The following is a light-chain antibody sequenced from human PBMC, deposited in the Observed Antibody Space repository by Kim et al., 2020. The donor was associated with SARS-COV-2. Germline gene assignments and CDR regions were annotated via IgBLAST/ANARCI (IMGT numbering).Light chain of an antibody. CDR1: NIGSQR. J-gene: IGLJ3*02. V-gene: IGLV3-21*04. CDR3: QVWDSGSDHWV. CDR2: YNS. Sequence: AAGKAARMTCGGNNIGSQRVDWCQQKPGQAPVLVIYYNSDRPSGIPERFSGSNSGKTATLTISRVEAGDEADYYCQVWDSGSDHWVFGGGTQLTVL.